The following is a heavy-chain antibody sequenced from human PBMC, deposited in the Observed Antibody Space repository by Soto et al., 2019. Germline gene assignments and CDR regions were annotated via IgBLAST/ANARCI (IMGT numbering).Heavy chain of an antibody. Sequence: GPLRLSCAASGFAFSNCAMSWVRQAPGKGLEWVSTIKTSGDTTFYADPVKGRFTTSGDDSKNTLYLQMNSLRAEDTATYYCTKDVTGDIGADFWGQGTPVTVSS. CDR2: IKTSGDTT. D-gene: IGHD2-21*02. CDR1: GFAFSNCA. CDR3: TKDVTGDIGADF. V-gene: IGHV3-23*05. J-gene: IGHJ4*02.